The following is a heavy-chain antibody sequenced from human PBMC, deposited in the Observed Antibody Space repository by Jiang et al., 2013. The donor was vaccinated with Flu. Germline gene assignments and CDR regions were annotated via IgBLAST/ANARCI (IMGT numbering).Heavy chain of an antibody. CDR3: ARLLESGSYSY. Sequence: GPGLVKPSETLSLTCTVSGYSISSGYYWGWIRQPPGKGLEWIGSIYHSGSTYYNPSLKSRVTISVDTSKNQFSLKLSSVTAADTAVYYCARLLESGSYSYWGQGTLVTVSS. V-gene: IGHV4-38-2*02. J-gene: IGHJ4*02. CDR2: IYHSGST. D-gene: IGHD1-26*01. CDR1: GYSISSGYY.